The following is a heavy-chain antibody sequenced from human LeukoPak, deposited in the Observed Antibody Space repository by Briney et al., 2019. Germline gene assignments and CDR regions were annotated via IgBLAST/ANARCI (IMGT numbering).Heavy chain of an antibody. CDR2: ISGSGGTT. CDR1: GFTFSNNA. D-gene: IGHD3-22*01. Sequence: GGSLRLSCAASGFTFSNNAMDWVRQAPGKGLEWVSGISGSGGTTYYADSVKGRFTISRDNSKNTLYLQMNSLRAEDTAVYYCARGRDSSGYYDYWGQGTLVTVSS. V-gene: IGHV3-23*01. CDR3: ARGRDSSGYYDY. J-gene: IGHJ4*02.